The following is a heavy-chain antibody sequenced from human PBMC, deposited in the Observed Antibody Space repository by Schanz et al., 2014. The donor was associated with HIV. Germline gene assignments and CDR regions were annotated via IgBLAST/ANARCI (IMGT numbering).Heavy chain of an antibody. V-gene: IGHV3-7*01. CDR1: GFTFSSYW. CDR2: TKEDGSEK. D-gene: IGHD6-6*01. CDR3: AKGGSSPDY. Sequence: EVQLVESGGGLVQPGGSLRLSCAASGFTFSSYWMSWVREAPGKGLEWVANTKEDGSEKNYVDSVKGRFTISRDNAKNSLYLQMNSLRAEDTAIYYGAKGGSSPDYWGQGTLVTVSS. J-gene: IGHJ4*02.